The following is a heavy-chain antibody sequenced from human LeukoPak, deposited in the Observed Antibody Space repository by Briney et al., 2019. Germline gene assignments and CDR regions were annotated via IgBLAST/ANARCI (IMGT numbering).Heavy chain of an antibody. V-gene: IGHV3-21*01. CDR3: ARRQFYYYGMDV. J-gene: IGHJ6*02. CDR2: ISSSSSYI. Sequence: PGGSLRLSCAASGFTFSSYSMNWVRQAPGKGLEWVSSISSSSSYIYYADSVKGRFTISRDNAKNSLYLQMNSLRAEDTAVYYCARRQFYYYGMDVWGQGTTVTVSS. D-gene: IGHD5-24*01. CDR1: GFTFSSYS.